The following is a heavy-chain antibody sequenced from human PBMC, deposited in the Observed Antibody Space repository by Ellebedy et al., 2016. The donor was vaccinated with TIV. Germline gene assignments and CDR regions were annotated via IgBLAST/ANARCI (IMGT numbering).Heavy chain of an antibody. J-gene: IGHJ4*02. Sequence: GESLKISXAASGFTFSSYGMHWVRQAPGKGLEWVAVISYDGSNKYYADSVKGRFTISRDNSKNTLYLQMNSLRAEDTAVYYCARHPLGSYDDYWGQGTLVTVSS. CDR3: ARHPLGSYDDY. CDR2: ISYDGSNK. CDR1: GFTFSSYG. V-gene: IGHV3-30*03. D-gene: IGHD1-26*01.